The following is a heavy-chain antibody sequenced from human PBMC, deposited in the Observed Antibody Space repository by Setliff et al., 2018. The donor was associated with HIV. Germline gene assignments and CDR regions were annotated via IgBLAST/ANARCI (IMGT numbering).Heavy chain of an antibody. CDR3: ARLGDSGYDFRGYFDY. CDR2: VYYSGGT. V-gene: IGHV4-39*01. J-gene: IGHJ4*02. Sequence: ETLSLTCTVSGGSVSDTSYYWGWIRQPPGKGLEWLANVYYSGGTYYNPSLNSRVTISVDTSRNQFSLKLTSVTAADTALYFCARLGDSGYDFRGYFDYWGQGKPVTVSS. D-gene: IGHD5-12*01. CDR1: GGSVSDTSYY.